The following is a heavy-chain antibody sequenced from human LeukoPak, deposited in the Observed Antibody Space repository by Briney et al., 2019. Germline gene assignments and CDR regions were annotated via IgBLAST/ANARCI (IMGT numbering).Heavy chain of an antibody. CDR1: GGSISDYY. V-gene: IGHV4-59*01. J-gene: IGHJ5*02. D-gene: IGHD3-10*01. CDR3: ARGHDYYYSGRQSWFDP. CDR2: IHSIGGT. Sequence: SETLSLTCTVSGGSISDYYWTWIRQPPEKGLEWIGYIHSIGGTNYNPSLKSRVTISVDTSKNQFSLKLSSVTAADTAFYCARGHDYYYSGRQSWFDPWGRGTLVTVSS.